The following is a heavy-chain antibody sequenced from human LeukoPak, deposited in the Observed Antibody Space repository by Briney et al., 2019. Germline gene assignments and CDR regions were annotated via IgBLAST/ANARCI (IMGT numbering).Heavy chain of an antibody. Sequence: ASVKVSCKASGYTFTGYYMHWVRQAPGQGLEWMGWINPNSGGTSYAQKFQGRVTMTRDTSTSTVYMELSSLRSEDTAVYYCARGSRHYYDSSGSFDYWGQGTLVTVSS. CDR3: ARGSRHYYDSSGSFDY. CDR1: GYTFTGYY. CDR2: INPNSGGT. V-gene: IGHV1-2*02. D-gene: IGHD3-22*01. J-gene: IGHJ4*02.